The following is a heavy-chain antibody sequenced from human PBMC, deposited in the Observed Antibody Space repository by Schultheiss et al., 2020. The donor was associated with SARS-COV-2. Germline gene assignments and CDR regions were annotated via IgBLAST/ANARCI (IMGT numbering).Heavy chain of an antibody. V-gene: IGHV3-33*01. CDR1: GFTFINHG. Sequence: GGSLRLSCAASGFTFINHGFHWVRQAPGKGLEWLSVIWHDGSKESYADSVKGRFTISRDNAKNSLYLQMNSLRAADTAVYYCARLYRYGMDVWGQGTTVTVSS. D-gene: IGHD3-16*02. CDR2: IWHDGSKE. CDR3: ARLYRYGMDV. J-gene: IGHJ6*02.